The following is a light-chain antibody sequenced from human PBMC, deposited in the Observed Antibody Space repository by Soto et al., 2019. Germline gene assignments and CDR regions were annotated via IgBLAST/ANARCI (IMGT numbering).Light chain of an antibody. Sequence: DIHMTQSPSSLSASVGYRVTITCRAGQSISSYLNWYQQKPGKAPKLLIYDASSLQSGVPSRFRGSGSGTEFALTISSLQPDDFETYYCQQYNTYSSTFGPGTKVDIK. V-gene: IGKV1-39*01. J-gene: IGKJ1*01. CDR2: DAS. CDR1: QSISSY. CDR3: QQYNTYSST.